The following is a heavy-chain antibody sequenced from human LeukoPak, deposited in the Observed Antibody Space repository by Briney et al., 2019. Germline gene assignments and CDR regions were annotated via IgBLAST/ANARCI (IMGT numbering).Heavy chain of an antibody. J-gene: IGHJ5*02. D-gene: IGHD1-26*01. V-gene: IGHV1-2*02. Sequence: ASVKVSCKASGYTFTSYGISWVRQAPGQGLEWMGWINPNSGGTNYAQKFQGRVTMTRDTSISTAYMELSRLRSDDTAVYYCARRFIVGATSWFDPWGQGTLVTVSS. CDR3: ARRFIVGATSWFDP. CDR2: INPNSGGT. CDR1: GYTFTSYG.